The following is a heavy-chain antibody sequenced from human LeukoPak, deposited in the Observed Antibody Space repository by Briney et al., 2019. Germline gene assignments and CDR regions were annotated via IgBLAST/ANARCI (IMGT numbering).Heavy chain of an antibody. CDR1: GFTFSSYA. CDR2: ISGSGGST. V-gene: IGHV3-23*01. J-gene: IGHJ4*02. CDR3: AIAPRSIAALGH. D-gene: IGHD6-6*01. Sequence: GGSLRLSCAAFGFTFSSYAMSWVRQAPGKGLEWVSTISGSGGSTYYADSVKGRFTISRDNSKNTLYLQMNSLRAEDTAVYYCAIAPRSIAALGHWGQGTLVTVSS.